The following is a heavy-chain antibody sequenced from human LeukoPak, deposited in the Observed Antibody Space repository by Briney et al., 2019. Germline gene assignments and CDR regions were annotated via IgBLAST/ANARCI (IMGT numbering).Heavy chain of an antibody. CDR3: AKDRSYGPTSH. V-gene: IGHV3-48*03. CDR2: IYSNSSMI. J-gene: IGHJ4*02. D-gene: IGHD5-18*01. Sequence: GGSLRLSCAASGLRFRTCEMGWVRQAPGKGLEWISYIYSNSSMIHYADSVRGRFTISRDNSKNTLSLQLNSLRGEDTAVYYCAKDRSYGPTSHWGQGTLVTVSS. CDR1: GLRFRTCE.